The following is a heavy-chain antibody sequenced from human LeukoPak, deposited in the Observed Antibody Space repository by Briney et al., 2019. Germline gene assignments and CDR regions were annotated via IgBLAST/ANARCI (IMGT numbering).Heavy chain of an antibody. V-gene: IGHV3-43*01. D-gene: IGHD3-22*01. J-gene: IGHJ3*02. Sequence: TGGSLRLSCAASGFTFDDYTIHWVRQAPGKGLGWVSLISWDGGRTYCADSVKGLFTISRDNSKNSLYLQMNSLRIEDTALYYCAKDLGDSSGYHDAFDIWGQGTMVTVSS. CDR1: GFTFDDYT. CDR3: AKDLGDSSGYHDAFDI. CDR2: ISWDGGRT.